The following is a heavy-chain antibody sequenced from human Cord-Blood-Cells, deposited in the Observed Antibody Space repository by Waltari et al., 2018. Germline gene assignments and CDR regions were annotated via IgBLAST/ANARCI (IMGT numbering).Heavy chain of an antibody. D-gene: IGHD3-10*01. Sequence: QVQLVQSGAEVKKPGASVKVSCKVSGYTLTELSMHWVRQAPGKGLEGKGGFEPEDGETINAQEFQGRVTMTEDTSTDTAYMELSSLRSEDTAVYYCATSYYYGSGSYYNYWGQGTLVTVSS. V-gene: IGHV1-24*01. CDR2: FEPEDGET. CDR3: ATSYYYGSGSYYNY. CDR1: GYTLTELS. J-gene: IGHJ4*02.